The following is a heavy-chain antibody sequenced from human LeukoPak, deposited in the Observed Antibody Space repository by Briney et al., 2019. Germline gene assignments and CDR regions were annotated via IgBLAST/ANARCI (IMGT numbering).Heavy chain of an antibody. D-gene: IGHD6-13*01. CDR1: GFTFDDYA. Sequence: GGSLRLSCAASGFTFDDYAMHWVRQAPGKGLEWVSGISWNSGSIGYADSVKGRFTISRDNAKNSLYLHMNSLRAEDTALYYCAKDIGAAGTYFQHWGQGTLVTVSS. J-gene: IGHJ1*01. CDR2: ISWNSGSI. CDR3: AKDIGAAGTYFQH. V-gene: IGHV3-9*01.